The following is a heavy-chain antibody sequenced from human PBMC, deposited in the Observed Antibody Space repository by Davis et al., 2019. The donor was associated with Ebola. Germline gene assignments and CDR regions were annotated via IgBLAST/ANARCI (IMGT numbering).Heavy chain of an antibody. V-gene: IGHV3-21*01. Sequence: PGGSLRLSCSSSGFTFTNSTITWVRQAPGRGQEWVAYISRSSAYIHYADSVKGRFTISRDNAKKSLFLQMNSLRVDDTAVYYCASRLKAAGGMDVWGQGTTVTVSS. CDR3: ASRLKAAGGMDV. CDR2: ISRSSAYI. CDR1: GFTFTNST. J-gene: IGHJ6*02. D-gene: IGHD2-15*01.